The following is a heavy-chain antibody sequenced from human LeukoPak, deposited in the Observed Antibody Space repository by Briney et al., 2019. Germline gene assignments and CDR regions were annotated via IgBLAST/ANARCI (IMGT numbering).Heavy chain of an antibody. CDR2: IDPSDSHT. CDR3: ARLAYCSGGSCPYYFDY. Sequence: GESLKISCKGSGYSFINYWIIWVRQLPGKGLEWMGKIDPSDSHTNYSPSFQGHVTISVDKSISTAYLQWSSLKASDTAMYYCARLAYCSGGSCPYYFDYWGQGTLVTVSS. J-gene: IGHJ4*02. V-gene: IGHV5-10-1*01. D-gene: IGHD2-15*01. CDR1: GYSFINYW.